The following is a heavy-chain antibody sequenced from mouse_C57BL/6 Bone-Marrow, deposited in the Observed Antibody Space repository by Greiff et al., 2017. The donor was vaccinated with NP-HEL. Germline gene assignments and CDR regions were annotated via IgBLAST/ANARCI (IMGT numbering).Heavy chain of an antibody. V-gene: IGHV1-53*01. D-gene: IGHD1-1*01. CDR3: ARLFITTVGYAMDY. Sequence: QIHVKQPGTELVKPGASVKLSCKASGYTFTSYWMHWVKQRPGQGLEWIGNINPSNGGTNYNEKFKSKATLTVDKSSSTAYMQLSSLTSEDSAVYYCARLFITTVGYAMDYWGQGTSVTVSS. CDR2: INPSNGGT. J-gene: IGHJ4*01. CDR1: GYTFTSYW.